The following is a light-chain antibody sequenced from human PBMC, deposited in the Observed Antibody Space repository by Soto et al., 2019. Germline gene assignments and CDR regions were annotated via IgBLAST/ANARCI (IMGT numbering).Light chain of an antibody. CDR2: GAS. CDR1: QSVSSSY. V-gene: IGKV3-20*01. CDR3: QQKYRLPRT. Sequence: EIVLTQSPGTLSLSPEERATLSCRASQSVSSSYLAWYQQKPGQAPRLLIYGASSRATGIPDRFSGSGSGTDFTLTISSLQPEDFATYFCQQKYRLPRTFGQGTKVDIK. J-gene: IGKJ1*01.